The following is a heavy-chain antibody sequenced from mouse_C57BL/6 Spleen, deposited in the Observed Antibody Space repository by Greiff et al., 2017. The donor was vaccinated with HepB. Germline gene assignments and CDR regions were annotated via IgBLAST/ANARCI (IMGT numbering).Heavy chain of an antibody. CDR3: ARPGDYSYYYAMDY. CDR2: ISSGSSTI. V-gene: IGHV5-17*01. Sequence: EVQLMESGGGLVKPGGSLKLSCAASGFTFSDHGMHWVRQAPEKGLEWVAYISSGSSTIYYADTVKGRFTISRDNAKNTLFLQMTSLRSEDTAMYYCARPGDYSYYYAMDYWGQGTSVTVSS. CDR1: GFTFSDHG. D-gene: IGHD1-1*01. J-gene: IGHJ4*01.